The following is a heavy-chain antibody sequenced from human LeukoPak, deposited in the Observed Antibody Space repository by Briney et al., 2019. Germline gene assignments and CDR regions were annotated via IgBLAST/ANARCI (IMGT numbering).Heavy chain of an antibody. V-gene: IGHV3-53*01. CDR2: IDSGGST. D-gene: IGHD4-17*01. Sequence: GGSLRLSCAASGITVSSYYMSWVRQAPGKGLEWVSVIDSGGSTYYTDSVKGRFTISRDNSKNTLYLQMNSLRAEDTAVYYCAKEIYGDSTGGRFQHWGQGTLVTVSS. CDR3: AKEIYGDSTGGRFQH. CDR1: GITVSSYY. J-gene: IGHJ1*01.